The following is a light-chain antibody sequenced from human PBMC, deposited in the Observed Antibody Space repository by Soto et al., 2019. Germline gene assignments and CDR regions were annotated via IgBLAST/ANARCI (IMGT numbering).Light chain of an antibody. CDR3: QQYDTSPPLYT. J-gene: IGKJ2*01. V-gene: IGKV3-20*01. Sequence: EIVLTQSPDTLSLSPGERANLSCRASQSADSTYLVWYQQKPGQAPRLLIYATSSSAAGTPDRFSGSGSGTDFTRTISSLEPEDFALYYCQQYDTSPPLYTFGQGTRLEIK. CDR1: QSADSTY. CDR2: ATS.